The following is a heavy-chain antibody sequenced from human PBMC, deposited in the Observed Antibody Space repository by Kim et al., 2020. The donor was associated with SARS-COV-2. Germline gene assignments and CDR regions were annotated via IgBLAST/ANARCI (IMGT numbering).Heavy chain of an antibody. CDR1: GGSISSYY. CDR2: IYYSGST. Sequence: SETLSLTCTVSGGSISSYYWSWIRQPPGKGLEWIGYIYYSGSTNYNPSLKSRVTISVDTSKNQFSLKLSSVTAADTAVYYCARGRRRYCSSTSCEYYYYGMDVWGQGTTVTVSS. V-gene: IGHV4-59*13. D-gene: IGHD2-2*01. J-gene: IGHJ6*02. CDR3: ARGRRRYCSSTSCEYYYYGMDV.